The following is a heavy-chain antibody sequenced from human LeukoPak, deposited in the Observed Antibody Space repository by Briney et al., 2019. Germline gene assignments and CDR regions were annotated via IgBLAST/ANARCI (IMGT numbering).Heavy chain of an antibody. CDR1: GGTFSSYA. D-gene: IGHD6-6*01. Sequence: SVKVSCKASGGTFSSYAISWVRQAPGQGLEWMGRIIPILGIANYAQKFQGRVTITADKSTSTAYMELSSLRSEDTAVYYCARGSLTARPYYYYYYYMDVWGKGTTVTVSS. J-gene: IGHJ6*03. CDR2: IIPILGIA. V-gene: IGHV1-69*04. CDR3: ARGSLTARPYYYYYYYMDV.